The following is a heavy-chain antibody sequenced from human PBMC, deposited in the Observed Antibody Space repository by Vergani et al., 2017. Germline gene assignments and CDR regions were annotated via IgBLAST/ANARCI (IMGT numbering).Heavy chain of an antibody. Sequence: QVQLVQSGAEVKKPGSSVKVSCKASGGTFSSYAISWVRQAPGQGLEWMGGIIPIFGTANYAQKFQGRVTITADESTSTAYMELSSLRSEDTAVYYCARGEGITMVRGVKPGPYYYYGMDVWGQGTTVTVSS. CDR3: ARGEGITMVRGVKPGPYYYYGMDV. CDR1: GGTFSSYA. D-gene: IGHD3-10*01. CDR2: IIPIFGTA. J-gene: IGHJ6*02. V-gene: IGHV1-69*01.